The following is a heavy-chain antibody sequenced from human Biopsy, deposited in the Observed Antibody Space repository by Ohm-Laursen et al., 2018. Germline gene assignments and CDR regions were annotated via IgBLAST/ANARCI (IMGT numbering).Heavy chain of an antibody. CDR3: ASDLLGREGYCGGRNCQIAY. J-gene: IGHJ4*02. V-gene: IGHV1-69*06. CDR2: IIPIFDTA. D-gene: IGHD2-15*01. Sequence: SVKVSCKTSGGTLSNYAVNWVRQAPGQGLEWMGGIIPIFDTANYAQKFQDRVTITADKSTFTAYMELSSLRSEDTAVYYCASDLLGREGYCGGRNCQIAYWGQGTLVTVSS. CDR1: GGTLSNYA.